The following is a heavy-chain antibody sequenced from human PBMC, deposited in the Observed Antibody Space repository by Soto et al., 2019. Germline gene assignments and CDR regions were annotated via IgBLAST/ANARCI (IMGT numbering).Heavy chain of an antibody. Sequence: GSLRLSCAASGFTFSSYAMSWVRQAPGKGLEWVSAISGSGGSTYYADSVKGRFTISRDNSKNTLYLQMNSLRAEDTAVYYCAKMTTVTKYYYYYMDVWGKGTTVTVSS. J-gene: IGHJ6*03. CDR2: ISGSGGST. CDR1: GFTFSSYA. V-gene: IGHV3-23*01. D-gene: IGHD4-17*01. CDR3: AKMTTVTKYYYYYMDV.